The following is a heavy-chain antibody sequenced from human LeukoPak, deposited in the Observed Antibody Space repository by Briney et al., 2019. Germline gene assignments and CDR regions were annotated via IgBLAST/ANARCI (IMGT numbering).Heavy chain of an antibody. CDR2: ISGSGDST. J-gene: IGHJ4*02. CDR1: GFTFNNYV. CDR3: AKRGDYGAPTDSGAPTFHDY. V-gene: IGHV3-23*01. Sequence: GGSLRLSCAASGFTFNNYVLTWVRQAPGKGLEWVSGISGSGDSTYYADSVKGRFTISRDNSKNTLYLQMNSLRAEDTALYYCAKRGDYGAPTDSGAPTFHDYWGQGTLVTVSS. D-gene: IGHD4-17*01.